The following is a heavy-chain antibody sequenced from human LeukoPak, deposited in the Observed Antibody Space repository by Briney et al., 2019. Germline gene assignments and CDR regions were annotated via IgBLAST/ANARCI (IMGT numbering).Heavy chain of an antibody. D-gene: IGHD3-10*01. CDR1: GFTFSNYG. J-gene: IGHJ4*02. CDR3: SKMGGFLDY. CDR2: ISGGGIT. V-gene: IGHV3-23*01. Sequence: GGSLRLSCAASGFTFSNYGMSWVRQAPGKGLEWVSAISGGGITYYADSVMGRFTISRDNSKNTLYLQMDSLKAEDTAVYYCSKMGGFLDYWGQGTLVTVSS.